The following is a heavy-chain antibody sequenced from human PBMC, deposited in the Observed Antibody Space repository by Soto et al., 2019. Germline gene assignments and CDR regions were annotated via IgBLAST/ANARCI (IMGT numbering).Heavy chain of an antibody. CDR2: IYYSGST. Sequence: KPSETLSLTCTVSGGSISSSSYYWGWIRQPPGKGLEWIGSIYYSGSTYYNPSLKSRVTISVDTSKNQFSLKLSSVTAADTAVYYCARLGSGWHSNWFDPWGQGTLVTVSS. J-gene: IGHJ5*02. V-gene: IGHV4-39*07. CDR1: GGSISSSSYY. D-gene: IGHD6-19*01. CDR3: ARLGSGWHSNWFDP.